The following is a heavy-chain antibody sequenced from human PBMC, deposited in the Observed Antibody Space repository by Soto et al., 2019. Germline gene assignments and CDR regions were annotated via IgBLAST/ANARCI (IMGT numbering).Heavy chain of an antibody. J-gene: IGHJ4*02. D-gene: IGHD3-10*01. CDR1: GFKFDDFA. CDR2: INWNSGDK. Sequence: VQMVESGGGLVKPGMARRLAWVTSGFKFDDFAMHWVRGGQGKGLEWVAGINWNSGDKDYGESAKGRFVISRDNGKRSLDLQMNSLRPEDTAVYYCVRGRGPMNRGYFYSWGRGTLVTVSP. CDR3: VRGRGPMNRGYFYS. V-gene: IGHV3-9*01.